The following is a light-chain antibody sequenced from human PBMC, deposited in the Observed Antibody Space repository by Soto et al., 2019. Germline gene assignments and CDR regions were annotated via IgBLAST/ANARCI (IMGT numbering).Light chain of an antibody. CDR3: HSYDRSLSGSV. Sequence: QSVLTQPPSASGTPGQRVSISCSGGSSNIGTNTVNWYQHLPGTAPKLLIFSNDERPSGVPDRFSGSKSGTSASLAISGLQSDDEADYYCHSYDRSLSGSVFGGGTKLTVL. V-gene: IGLV1-44*01. J-gene: IGLJ3*02. CDR2: SND. CDR1: SSNIGTNT.